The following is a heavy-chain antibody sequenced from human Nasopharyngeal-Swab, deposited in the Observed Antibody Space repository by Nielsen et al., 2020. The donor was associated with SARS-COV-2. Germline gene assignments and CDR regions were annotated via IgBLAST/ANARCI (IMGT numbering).Heavy chain of an antibody. V-gene: IGHV3-30*03. CDR3: VREFEATGATYLDY. CDR1: GFTFSSYG. D-gene: IGHD1-26*01. J-gene: IGHJ4*02. CDR2: ISYDGSNK. Sequence: GESLKISCAASGFTFSSYGMHWVRQAPGKGLEWVAVISYDGSNKYYADSVKGRFTVSRDNAKNSLYLQMSSLRDEDTAVYYCVREFEATGATYLDYWGLGTLVTVSS.